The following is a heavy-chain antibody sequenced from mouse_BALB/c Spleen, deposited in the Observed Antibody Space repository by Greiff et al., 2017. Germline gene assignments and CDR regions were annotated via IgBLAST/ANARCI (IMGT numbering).Heavy chain of an antibody. V-gene: IGHV14-1*02. Sequence: EVQVVESGAELVKPGASVKLSCTASGFTFTGYYMHWVHQSPDQGLEWIGWIDPGNGNTIYDPKFQGKASITADTSTNTAYLQLSSLTSEDTAVYYCARSTGEAGLDYWGQGTTVTVSA. CDR1: GFTFTGYY. D-gene: IGHD3-3*01. CDR2: IDPGNGNT. CDR3: ARSTGEAGLDY. J-gene: IGHJ2*01.